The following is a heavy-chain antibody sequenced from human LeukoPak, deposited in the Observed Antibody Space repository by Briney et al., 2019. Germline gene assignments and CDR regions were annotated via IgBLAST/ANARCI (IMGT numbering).Heavy chain of an antibody. V-gene: IGHV1-69*13. CDR3: AAAGELYYYDSSGYYPY. J-gene: IGHJ4*02. CDR2: IIPIFGTA. CDR1: GGTSSSYA. D-gene: IGHD3-22*01. Sequence: SVKVSCKASGGTSSSYAISWVRQAPGQGLEWMGGIIPIFGTANYAQKFQGRVTITADESTSTAYMELSSLRSEDTAVYYCAAAGELYYYDSSGYYPYWGQGTLVTVSS.